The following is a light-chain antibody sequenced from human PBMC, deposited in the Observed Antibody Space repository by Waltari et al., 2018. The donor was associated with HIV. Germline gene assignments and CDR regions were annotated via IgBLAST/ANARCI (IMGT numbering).Light chain of an antibody. V-gene: IGKV1-5*03. CDR2: KAS. CDR3: QQYHSYPWA. J-gene: IGKJ1*01. CDR1: QSISSW. Sequence: DIQMTQSPSTLSASIGDRVTITCRASQSISSWLAWYQQKPGKVPKLLIYKASSLESGVPSRFSGSGSGTEFTLTISSLQPEDFATYYCQQYHSYPWAFGQGTKVEIK.